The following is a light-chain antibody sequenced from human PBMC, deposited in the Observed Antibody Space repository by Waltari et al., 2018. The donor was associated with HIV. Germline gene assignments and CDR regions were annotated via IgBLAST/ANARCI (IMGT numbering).Light chain of an antibody. J-gene: IGLJ3*02. CDR1: NIGSKS. CDR3: QVWDTSTDHAV. CDR2: DDT. Sequence: SYVLTQPPSVSVAPGQTARITCGGPNIGSKSVHWYQQRQGQAPVLVVYDDTDRPSGIFERFSGSNSGNTSTLTITGVEAGDEADYYCQVWDTSTDHAVFGGGAMLTVL. V-gene: IGLV3-21*02.